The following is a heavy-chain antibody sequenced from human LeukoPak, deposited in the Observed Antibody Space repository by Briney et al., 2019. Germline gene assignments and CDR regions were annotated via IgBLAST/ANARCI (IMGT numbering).Heavy chain of an antibody. V-gene: IGHV4-34*01. J-gene: IGHJ4*02. Sequence: SETLSLTCGVYGGSYSDYYWSWIRQPPGKGLEWIGEINHSGSTNYNPSLKSRVTISVDTSKNQFSLKLSSVTAADTAVYYCARGGHPPQFDYWGQGTLVTVSS. CDR2: INHSGST. CDR1: GGSYSDYY. CDR3: ARGGHPPQFDY.